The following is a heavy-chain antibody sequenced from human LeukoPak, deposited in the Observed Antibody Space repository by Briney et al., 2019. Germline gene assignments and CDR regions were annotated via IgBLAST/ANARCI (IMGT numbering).Heavy chain of an antibody. CDR3: ARDGRDGYISP. V-gene: IGHV3-74*01. CDR1: GFTFSSYW. CDR2: INSDGSST. J-gene: IGHJ4*02. Sequence: GGSLRLSCAASGFTFSSYWMHWVRHAPGKGLVWVSRINSDGSSTSYADSVKGRFTISRDNAKNALYLQMNSLRAEDTAVYYCARDGRDGYISPWGQGTLVTVSS. D-gene: IGHD5-24*01.